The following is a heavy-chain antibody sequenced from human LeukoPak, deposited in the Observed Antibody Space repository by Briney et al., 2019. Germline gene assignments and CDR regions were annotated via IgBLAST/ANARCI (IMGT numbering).Heavy chain of an antibody. V-gene: IGHV3-30-3*01. Sequence: GGSLRLSCAASGFTFSRYAMHWVRQTPGKGLEWVAVISSDGNRTYYADSVKGRFTLSRDNSNKALHLQMKNLRADDTAVYYCALLSGPSYSWGQGTLVTVSS. CDR1: GFTFSRYA. J-gene: IGHJ4*02. D-gene: IGHD2-15*01. CDR2: ISSDGNRT. CDR3: ALLSGPSYS.